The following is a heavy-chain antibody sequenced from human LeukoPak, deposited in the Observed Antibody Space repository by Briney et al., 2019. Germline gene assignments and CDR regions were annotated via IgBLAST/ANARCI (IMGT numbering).Heavy chain of an antibody. CDR1: GFTFSSYW. J-gene: IGHJ5*02. CDR3: ARGSGYYGNWFDP. CDR2: INADGSST. D-gene: IGHD3-3*01. Sequence: GGSLRLSCAASGFTFSSYWMHWVRQALGKGLVWVSRINADGSSTSYADSVKGRFTISRDNAKNTLYLQMNSLRAEETAVYYCARGSGYYGNWFDPWGQGTLVTVSS. V-gene: IGHV3-74*01.